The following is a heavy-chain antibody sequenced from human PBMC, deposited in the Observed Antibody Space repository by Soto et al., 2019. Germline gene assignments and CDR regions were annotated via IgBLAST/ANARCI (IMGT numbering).Heavy chain of an antibody. V-gene: IGHV4-39*01. J-gene: IGHJ3*02. CDR3: ARVERGTATTVVDAFDI. Sequence: KPSETLSLTCTVSGGSISSSSYYWGWIRQPPGKGLEWIGRIYYSGSTYYNPSLKSRVTISVDTSKNQFSLKLSSVTAADTAVYYCARVERGTATTVVDAFDIWGPGTMVTVSS. CDR2: IYYSGST. D-gene: IGHD1-1*01. CDR1: GGSISSSSYY.